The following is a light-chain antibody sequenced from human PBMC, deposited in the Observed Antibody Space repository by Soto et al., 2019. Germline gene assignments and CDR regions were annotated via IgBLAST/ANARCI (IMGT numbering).Light chain of an antibody. V-gene: IGKV3-20*01. Sequence: EIVLTQSPGTLSLSPGERATLSCRASQSVSSSYLAWYQQKPGQAPRLLIYGASSRATGIPDRFSGSGSGTYVTLTISRLEPEDFAVYYCQQYGSSPWTFGKGTKVEIK. CDR3: QQYGSSPWT. J-gene: IGKJ1*01. CDR2: GAS. CDR1: QSVSSSY.